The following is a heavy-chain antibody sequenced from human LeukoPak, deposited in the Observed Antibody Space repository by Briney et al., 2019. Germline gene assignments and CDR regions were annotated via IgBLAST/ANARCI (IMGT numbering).Heavy chain of an antibody. CDR2: IKQDGSEK. V-gene: IGHV3-7*01. J-gene: IGHJ4*02. Sequence: GGSLRLSCAASGFTFSSYWMSWVRQAPGKGLEWVANIKQDGSEKYYVDSVKGRFTISRDNAKNSLYLQMNSLRAEDTAIYYCGRGFALVPAGIPDYWGQGILVTVSS. CDR1: GFTFSSYW. CDR3: GRGFALVPAGIPDY. D-gene: IGHD2-2*01.